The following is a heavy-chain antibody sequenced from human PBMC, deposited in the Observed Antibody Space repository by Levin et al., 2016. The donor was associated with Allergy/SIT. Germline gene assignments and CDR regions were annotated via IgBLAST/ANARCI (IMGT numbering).Heavy chain of an antibody. CDR2: VSSSSSYI. CDR3: ARDASPRYGGYAPRWVDY. D-gene: IGHD5-12*01. J-gene: IGHJ4*02. CDR1: GFTFSNYS. Sequence: GGSLRLSCAASGFTFSNYSMNWVRQAPGKGLEWVSSVSSSSSYIYYADSVKGRFTVSRDNAKNSLYLQMNSLRAEDSAVYYCARDASPRYGGYAPRWVDYWGQGALVTVSS. V-gene: IGHV3-21*01.